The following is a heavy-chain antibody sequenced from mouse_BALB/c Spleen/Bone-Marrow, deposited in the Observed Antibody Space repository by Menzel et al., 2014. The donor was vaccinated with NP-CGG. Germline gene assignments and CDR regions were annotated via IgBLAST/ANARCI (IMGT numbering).Heavy chain of an antibody. V-gene: IGHV5-6*01. Sequence: EVQREESGGDLVKPGGSLKLSCAASGFTFSSYGMSWVRQTPDKRLEWVATISSGGSYTYYPDSVKGRFTISRDNAKITLYLQMSSLKSEDTAMYYCAGGNYYAMDYWGQGTSVTVSS. J-gene: IGHJ4*01. CDR3: AGGNYYAMDY. CDR2: ISSGGSYT. D-gene: IGHD1-1*01. CDR1: GFTFSSYG.